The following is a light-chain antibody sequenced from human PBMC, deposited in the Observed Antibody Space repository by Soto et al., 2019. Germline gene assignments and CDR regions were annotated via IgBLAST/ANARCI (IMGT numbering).Light chain of an antibody. Sequence: QSALTQPPSASGSNGQSVAISCTGTARYIGGYTFVSWYQQHPGKATKLLIYDVNKRPSGVPDRFSGSKSGNTASLTVSGLQAADEADYYCSAHGGTSPYVFGTGTKLTVL. J-gene: IGLJ1*01. V-gene: IGLV2-8*01. CDR1: ARYIGGYTF. CDR2: DVN. CDR3: SAHGGTSPYV.